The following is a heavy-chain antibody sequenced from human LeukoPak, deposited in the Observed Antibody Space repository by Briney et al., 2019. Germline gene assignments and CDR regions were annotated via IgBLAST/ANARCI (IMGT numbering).Heavy chain of an antibody. CDR1: GYTFTSYD. J-gene: IGHJ5*02. CDR2: MNPNSGNT. D-gene: IGHD6-19*01. CDR3: ARGGYSSGWYVGGGFDP. V-gene: IGHV1-8*01. Sequence: GASVKVSCKASGYTFTSYDINWVRQATGQGLEWMGWMNPNSGNTGYAQKFQGRVTMTRNTSISTAYMELSSLRSEDTAVYYSARGGYSSGWYVGGGFDPWGQGTLVTVSS.